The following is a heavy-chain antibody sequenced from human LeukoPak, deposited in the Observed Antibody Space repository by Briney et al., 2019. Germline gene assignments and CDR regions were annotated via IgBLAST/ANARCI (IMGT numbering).Heavy chain of an antibody. CDR2: ISGSGGST. V-gene: IGHV3-23*01. D-gene: IGHD3-22*01. CDR3: AKRNYYYDSSGYYGGGDYFDY. Sequence: GGTLRLSCAASGFTFSSYGMSWVRQAPGKGLEWVSAISGSGGSTYYADSVKGRFTISRDNSKNTLYLQMNSLRAEDTAVYYCAKRNYYYDSSGYYGGGDYFDYWGQGTLVTVSS. J-gene: IGHJ4*02. CDR1: GFTFSSYG.